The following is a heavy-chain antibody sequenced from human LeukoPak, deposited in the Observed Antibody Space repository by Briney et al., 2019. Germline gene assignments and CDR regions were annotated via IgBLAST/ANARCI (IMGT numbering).Heavy chain of an antibody. CDR2: IYYSGST. Sequence: SETLSLTCTVSGGSISSSSYYWGWIRQPPGKGLEWIGSIYYSGSTYYNPSLKSRVTISVDTSKNQFSLKLSSVTAADTAVYYCARDNGGWDFDWSLQGDWFDPWGQGTLVTVSS. J-gene: IGHJ5*02. V-gene: IGHV4-39*07. CDR1: GGSISSSSYY. D-gene: IGHD3-9*01. CDR3: ARDNGGWDFDWSLQGDWFDP.